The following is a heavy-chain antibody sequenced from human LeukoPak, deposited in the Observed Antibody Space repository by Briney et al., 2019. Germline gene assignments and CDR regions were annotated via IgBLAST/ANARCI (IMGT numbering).Heavy chain of an antibody. CDR2: INHSGST. V-gene: IGHV4-34*01. CDR3: ARASYGDCFDY. CDR1: GGSFSGYY. D-gene: IGHD4-17*01. Sequence: PSETLSLTCAVYGGSFSGYYWSWIRQSPGKGLEWIGEINHSGSTNYNPSLKSRVTISVDTSKNQFSLKLSSVTAADTAVYYCARASYGDCFDYWGQGTLVTVSS. J-gene: IGHJ4*02.